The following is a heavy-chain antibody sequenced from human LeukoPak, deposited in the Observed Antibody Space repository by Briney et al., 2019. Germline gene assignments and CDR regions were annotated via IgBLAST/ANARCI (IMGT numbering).Heavy chain of an antibody. CDR3: ARGYGDYEGWFDP. CDR2: ISYDGSNK. J-gene: IGHJ5*02. Sequence: GGSLRLSCAASGFTFSSYAMHWVRQAPGKGLEWVAVISYDGSNKYYADSVKGRFTISRDNSKNTLYLQMNSLGAEDTAVYYCARGYGDYEGWFDPWGQGTLVTVSS. CDR1: GFTFSSYA. D-gene: IGHD4-17*01. V-gene: IGHV3-30-3*01.